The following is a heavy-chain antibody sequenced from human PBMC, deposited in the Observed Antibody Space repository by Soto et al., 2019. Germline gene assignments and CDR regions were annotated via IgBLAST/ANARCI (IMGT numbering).Heavy chain of an antibody. Sequence: SETLSLTCTVSGGSISSYYWSWIRQPPGKGLEWIGYIYYSGSTNYNPSLKSRVTISVDTSKNQFSLKLSSVTAADTAVYYCARDQYSGSYYGMDDWGQGTTVTVSS. J-gene: IGHJ6*02. CDR3: ARDQYSGSYYGMDD. CDR2: IYYSGST. CDR1: GGSISSYY. V-gene: IGHV4-59*01. D-gene: IGHD1-26*01.